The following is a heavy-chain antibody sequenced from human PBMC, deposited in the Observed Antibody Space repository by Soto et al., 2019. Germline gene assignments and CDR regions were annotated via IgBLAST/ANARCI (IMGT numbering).Heavy chain of an antibody. CDR1: GFTFSSYG. CDR3: ARDLAAADY. D-gene: IGHD6-13*01. V-gene: IGHV3-33*01. Sequence: GGSLRLSCAASGFTFSSYGMHWVRQAPGKGLEWVAVIWYDGSNKYYADSVKGRLTMARDTSTSTVYMDLSSLRSDDTAVYYCARDLAAADYWGQGTLVTVSS. J-gene: IGHJ4*02. CDR2: IWYDGSNK.